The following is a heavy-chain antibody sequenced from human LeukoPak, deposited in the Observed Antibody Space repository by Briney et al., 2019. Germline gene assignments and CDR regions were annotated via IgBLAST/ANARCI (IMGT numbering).Heavy chain of an antibody. CDR1: GFTFSSYY. CDR3: ARDRGDYGDLNAFDI. V-gene: IGHV3-7*03. Sequence: GGSLRLSCAASGFTFSSYYMSWVRQAPGKGLEWVANIKQDGSEKYYVDSVKGRFTISRDNGKNSLYLQMNSLRAEDTAVYYCARDRGDYGDLNAFDIWGQGTMVTVSS. CDR2: IKQDGSEK. J-gene: IGHJ3*02. D-gene: IGHD4-17*01.